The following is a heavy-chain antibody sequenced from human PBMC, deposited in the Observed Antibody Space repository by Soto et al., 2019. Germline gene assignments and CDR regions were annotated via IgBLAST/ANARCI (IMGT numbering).Heavy chain of an antibody. V-gene: IGHV3-33*01. J-gene: IGHJ5*02. CDR3: ARDVGSSGSSRGFAT. D-gene: IGHD3-10*01. CDR1: GFTFTSHG. CDR2: IWYEGTTK. Sequence: PGGSLRLSCAASGFTFTSHGMHWVRQAPGKGLEWIALIWYEGTTKYSTDSMKGRFSISRDQSKSTLYLQVNSLRAEDTATYYYARDVGSSGSSRGFATWGQGTLVTVSS.